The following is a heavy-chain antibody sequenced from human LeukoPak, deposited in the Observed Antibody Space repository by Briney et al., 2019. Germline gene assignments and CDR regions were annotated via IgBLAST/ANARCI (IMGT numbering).Heavy chain of an antibody. CDR1: GYTFTSYG. V-gene: IGHV1-18*01. CDR2: ISAYNGNT. Sequence: ASVKVSCKASGYTFTSYGISWVRQAPGQGLEWMGWISAYNGNTNYAQKLQGRVTMTRDMSTSTVYMELSSLRSEDTAVYYCARDQVDIVATIMVYWGQGTLVTVSS. J-gene: IGHJ4*02. CDR3: ARDQVDIVATIMVY. D-gene: IGHD5-12*01.